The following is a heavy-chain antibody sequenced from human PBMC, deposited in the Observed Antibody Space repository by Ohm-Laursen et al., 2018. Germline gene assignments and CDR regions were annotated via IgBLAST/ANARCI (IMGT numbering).Heavy chain of an antibody. Sequence: TLSLTCAVYGGSFSGYYWSWIRQPPGKGLEWIGEINHSGSTNYNWSLKSRVNISVDTSKNQFSLRLSSVTAADTAVYFCARRKIALAENYYYYGMDVWGQGTTVTVSS. CDR3: ARRKIALAENYYYYGMDV. D-gene: IGHD6-19*01. V-gene: IGHV4-34*01. J-gene: IGHJ6*02. CDR2: INHSGST. CDR1: GGSFSGYY.